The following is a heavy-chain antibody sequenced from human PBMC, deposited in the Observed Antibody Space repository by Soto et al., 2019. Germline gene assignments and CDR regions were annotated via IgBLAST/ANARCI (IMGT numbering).Heavy chain of an antibody. Sequence: SETLSLTCTVSGGSISSGDYYWSWIRQPPGKGLEWIGYIYYSGSTYYNPSLKSRVTISVDTSKNQFSLKLSSVTAADTAVYYCARGGVVAATFWFDPWGQGTLVTVSS. V-gene: IGHV4-30-4*01. D-gene: IGHD2-15*01. CDR3: ARGGVVAATFWFDP. J-gene: IGHJ5*02. CDR2: IYYSGST. CDR1: GGSISSGDYY.